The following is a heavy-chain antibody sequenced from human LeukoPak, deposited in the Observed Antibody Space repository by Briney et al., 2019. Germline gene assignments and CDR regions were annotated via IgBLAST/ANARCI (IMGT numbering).Heavy chain of an antibody. CDR1: GFTFSDYY. CDR2: ISSSGSTI. CDR3: AREEPNYYDSSGYYFF. D-gene: IGHD3-22*01. V-gene: IGHV3-11*01. Sequence: GGSLRLSCAASGFTFSDYYMSWIRQAPGKGLEWVSYISSSGSTIYYADSVKGRFTISRDNAKNSLYLQMSSLRAEDTAVYYCAREEPNYYDSSGYYFFWGQGTLVTVSS. J-gene: IGHJ4*02.